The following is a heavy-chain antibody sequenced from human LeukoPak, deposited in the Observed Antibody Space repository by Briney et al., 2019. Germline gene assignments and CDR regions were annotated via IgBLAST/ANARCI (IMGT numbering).Heavy chain of an antibody. Sequence: GASVKVSCKASGYTFTGYYMHWVRQAPGQGLEWMGWINPNSGGTNYAQKFQGRVTMTRDTSISTAYMELSRLRSDDTAVYYCARGVLPWHAVTPMDVWGKGTTVTISS. D-gene: IGHD1-14*01. CDR3: ARGVLPWHAVTPMDV. CDR2: INPNSGGT. CDR1: GYTFTGYY. J-gene: IGHJ6*03. V-gene: IGHV1-2*02.